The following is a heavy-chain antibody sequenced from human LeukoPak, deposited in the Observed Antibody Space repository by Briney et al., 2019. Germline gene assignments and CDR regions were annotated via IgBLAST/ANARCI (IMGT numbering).Heavy chain of an antibody. Sequence: GGSLRLSCAASGFTFSRYGMHWVRQAPGKGLEWVAFIRYDGSNKYYADSVKGRFTISRDNSKNTLYLQMNSLRAEDTAVYYCASNYYGDYPLSFGGQGTLVTVSS. D-gene: IGHD4-17*01. J-gene: IGHJ4*02. CDR1: GFTFSRYG. CDR2: IRYDGSNK. V-gene: IGHV3-30*02. CDR3: ASNYYGDYPLSF.